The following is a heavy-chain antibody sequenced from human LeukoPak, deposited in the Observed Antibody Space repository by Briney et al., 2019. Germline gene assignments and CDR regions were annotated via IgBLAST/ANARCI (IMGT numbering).Heavy chain of an antibody. D-gene: IGHD4-17*01. CDR2: INHSGST. Sequence: SETLSLTCAVYGGSFSGYYWSWIRQPPGKGLEWIGEINHSGSTNDNPSLKSRVTISVDTYKNHFSLTLSSVTAADTAVYYCASALTVTRAFNYWGQGTLVTVSS. CDR1: GGSFSGYY. V-gene: IGHV4-34*01. CDR3: ASALTVTRAFNY. J-gene: IGHJ4*02.